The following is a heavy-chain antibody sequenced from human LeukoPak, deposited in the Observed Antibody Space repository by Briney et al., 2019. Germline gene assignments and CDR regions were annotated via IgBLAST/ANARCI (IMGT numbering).Heavy chain of an antibody. CDR1: GYSISSGYY. CDR2: IYHSGST. CDR3: ARNVTMVRGVIITSQDPNWFDP. V-gene: IGHV4-38-2*02. Sequence: SETLSPTCTVSGYSISSGYYWGWIRPPPGKGLEWIGRIYHSGSTYYNPSLKRRVTISVDTSKNQFSLKLSSVTAADTAVYYCARNVTMVRGVIITSQDPNWFDPWGQGTLVTVSS. J-gene: IGHJ5*02. D-gene: IGHD3-10*01.